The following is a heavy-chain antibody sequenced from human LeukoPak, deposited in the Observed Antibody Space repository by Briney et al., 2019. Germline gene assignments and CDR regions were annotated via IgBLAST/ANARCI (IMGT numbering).Heavy chain of an antibody. CDR1: GFTFGDYA. CDR3: TRDGLDPYDSSGYNLMALQH. J-gene: IGHJ1*01. V-gene: IGHV3-49*03. Sequence: HSGGSLRLSCTASGFTFGDYAMSWFRQAPGKGLEWVGFIRSKAYGGTTEYAASVKGRFTISRDDSKSIAYLQMNSLKTEDTAVYYCTRDGLDPYDSSGYNLMALQHWGQGTLVTVSS. CDR2: IRSKAYGGTT. D-gene: IGHD3-22*01.